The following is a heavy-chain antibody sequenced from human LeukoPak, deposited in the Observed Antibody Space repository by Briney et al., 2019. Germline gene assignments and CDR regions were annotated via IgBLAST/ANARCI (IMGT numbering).Heavy chain of an antibody. Sequence: KPSETLSLTCTVSGGSISSYYWSWIRQPAGKGLEWIGRIYTSGSTNYNPSLKSRVTMSVDTSKNQFSLKLNSVTAADTAVYYCARDVCSGGSCYYFDYWGPGTLVTVSS. CDR2: IYTSGST. V-gene: IGHV4-4*07. CDR3: ARDVCSGGSCYYFDY. J-gene: IGHJ4*02. CDR1: GGSISSYY. D-gene: IGHD2-15*01.